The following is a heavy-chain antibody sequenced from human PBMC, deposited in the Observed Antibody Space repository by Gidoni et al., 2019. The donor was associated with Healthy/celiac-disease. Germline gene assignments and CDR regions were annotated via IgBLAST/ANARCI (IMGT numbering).Heavy chain of an antibody. CDR2: ISSRSSYI. D-gene: IGHD3-10*01. CDR3: ARVKGMKNDAFDI. Sequence: EVQLVESGGGLVKPGGSLRLSCAASGLTCSSYSMTWVRQAPGKGLAWVSSISSRSSYIYYADSVKGRFTISRDNAKNSLYLQMNSLRAEDTAVYYCARVKGMKNDAFDIWGQGTMVTVSS. V-gene: IGHV3-21*01. J-gene: IGHJ3*02. CDR1: GLTCSSYS.